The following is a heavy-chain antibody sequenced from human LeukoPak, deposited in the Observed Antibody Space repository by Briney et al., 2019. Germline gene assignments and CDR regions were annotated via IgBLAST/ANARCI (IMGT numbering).Heavy chain of an antibody. CDR2: VYKTGST. J-gene: IGHJ3*02. V-gene: IGHV4-61*02. CDR3: AKDQALGYGWPTVLAIDI. CDR1: GGSISGGSYY. Sequence: PSETLSLTCTVSGGSISGGSYYWSWLRQRDGKGLVWLSRVYKTGSTNYNPSFKSRVPMSVDTSKNQFSLNLTSVTAADTAVYYCAKDQALGYGWPTVLAIDIWGQGTMVTVSS. D-gene: IGHD6-19*01.